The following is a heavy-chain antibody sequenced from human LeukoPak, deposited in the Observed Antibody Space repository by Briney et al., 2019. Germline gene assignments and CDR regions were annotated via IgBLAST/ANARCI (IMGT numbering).Heavy chain of an antibody. CDR1: GGSISSYY. V-gene: IGHV4-59*01. CDR2: IYYSGST. D-gene: IGHD2-15*01. J-gene: IGHJ6*03. CDR3: ARVARGYYYYMDV. Sequence: SETLSLTCAVSGGSISSYYWNWIRQPPGKGLEWIGYIYYSGSTNYNPSLKSRVTISVDTSKNQFSLKLSSVTAADTAVYYCARVARGYYYYMDVWGKGTTVTVYS.